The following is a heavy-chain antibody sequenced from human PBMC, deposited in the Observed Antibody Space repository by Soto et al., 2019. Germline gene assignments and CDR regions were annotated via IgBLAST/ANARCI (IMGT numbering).Heavy chain of an antibody. CDR2: IYTDGST. J-gene: IGHJ4*02. V-gene: IGHV3-66*01. CDR1: GFTVSSNY. CDR3: ASRIHSCGAYDF. Sequence: EVPLVESGGGLVQPGGSLRLTCAASGFTVSSNYMSWVRQAPGKGLEWVSIIYTDGSTYYADSVKGRFTLSRDDSKNTLYLQINSLRGEDTAVYYCASRIHSCGAYDFWGQGTLVTVSS. D-gene: IGHD5-18*01.